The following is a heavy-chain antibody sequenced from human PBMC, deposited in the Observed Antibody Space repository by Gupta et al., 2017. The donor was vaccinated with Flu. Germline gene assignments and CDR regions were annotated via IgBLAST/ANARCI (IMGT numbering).Heavy chain of an antibody. Sequence: EVQLVESGGGLIQPGGSLRLSCAASGFTFSKYWMNWVRQTPGKGLVWVSLINIDGSKTTYADSVKGRFTISRDNAKNTLFLEMNSLRGDDTAIYYCASGTVVGANDYWGQGTLVTVSS. CDR2: INIDGSKT. J-gene: IGHJ4*02. V-gene: IGHV3-74*03. CDR3: ASGTVVGANDY. CDR1: GFTFSKYW. D-gene: IGHD1-26*01.